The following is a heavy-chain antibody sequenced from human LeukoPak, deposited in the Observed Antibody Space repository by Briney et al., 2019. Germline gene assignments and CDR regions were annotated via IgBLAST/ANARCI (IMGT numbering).Heavy chain of an antibody. CDR1: GGSISSGGYY. V-gene: IGHV4-31*03. CDR3: ARDRDYYGSGSYDY. D-gene: IGHD3-10*01. CDR2: TYYSGST. Sequence: SETLSLTCTVSGGSISSGGYYWSWIRQHPGKGLEWIGYTYYSGSTYYNPSLKSRVTISVDTSKNQFSLKLSSVTAADTAVYYCARDRDYYGSGSYDYWGQGTLVTVSS. J-gene: IGHJ4*02.